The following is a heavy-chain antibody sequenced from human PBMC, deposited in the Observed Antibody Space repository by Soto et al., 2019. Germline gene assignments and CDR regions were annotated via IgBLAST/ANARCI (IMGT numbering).Heavy chain of an antibody. J-gene: IGHJ5*02. V-gene: IGHV1-3*01. Sequence: QVQLVQSGAEVKKPGASVKVSCKASGYTFTSYAMHWVRQAPGQRLEWMGWINAGNGNTKYSQKFQGRVTITRDTSASTAYMELSSLRSQDTAVYYSARDRGYGDYPEDPTNWFDPWGQGTLVTVSS. CDR1: GYTFTSYA. CDR3: ARDRGYGDYPEDPTNWFDP. D-gene: IGHD4-17*01. CDR2: INAGNGNT.